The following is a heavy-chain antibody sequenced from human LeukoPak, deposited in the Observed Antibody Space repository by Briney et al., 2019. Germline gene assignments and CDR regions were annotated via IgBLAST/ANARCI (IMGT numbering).Heavy chain of an antibody. CDR2: IYNSGSV. CDR3: ARRSRSGYYQYNWFDP. V-gene: IGHV4-39*01. Sequence: PSETLSLTCTVSGGSISRSPYYWGWIRQSPGKGLEWIGRIYNSGSVDYNPSLRSRVTMSVDTSKNQFSLKLRSVTAADTAVYYCARRSRSGYYQYNWFDPWGQGTLVTVSS. J-gene: IGHJ5*02. D-gene: IGHD3-22*01. CDR1: GGSISRSPYY.